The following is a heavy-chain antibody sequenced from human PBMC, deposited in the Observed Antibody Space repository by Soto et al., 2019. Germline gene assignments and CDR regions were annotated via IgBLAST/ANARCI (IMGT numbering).Heavy chain of an antibody. Sequence: PGGSLRLSCAASGFTFSNYAMSWVRQAPGRGPEWVSGISSSGGSTYYADSVKGRFTISRDHSKNTLSLQMDRLRVEDTAVYFCAKGLALMADHWGQGTPVTSPQ. V-gene: IGHV3-23*01. CDR3: AKGLALMADH. CDR1: GFTFSNYA. D-gene: IGHD2-21*01. J-gene: IGHJ4*02. CDR2: ISSSGGST.